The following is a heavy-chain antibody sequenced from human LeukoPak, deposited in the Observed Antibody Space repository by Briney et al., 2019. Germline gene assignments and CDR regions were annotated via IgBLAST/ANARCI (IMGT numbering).Heavy chain of an antibody. Sequence: GGSLRLSCAASGFTFSSYSMNWVRQAPGKGLEWVSYISSSSSTIYYADSVKGRFTISRDNAKNSLYLQMNSLRAEDTAVYYCARGSGSYYLFYYYYMDVWGKGTTVTISS. V-gene: IGHV3-48*04. J-gene: IGHJ6*03. CDR2: ISSSSSTI. CDR1: GFTFSSYS. CDR3: ARGSGSYYLFYYYYMDV. D-gene: IGHD3-10*01.